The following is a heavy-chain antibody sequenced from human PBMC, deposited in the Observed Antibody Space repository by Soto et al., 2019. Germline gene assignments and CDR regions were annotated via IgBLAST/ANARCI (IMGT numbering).Heavy chain of an antibody. CDR3: ASRYSGYDGDFDY. V-gene: IGHV4-39*01. Sequence: SETLSLTCTVSGGSISSSSYYWGWIRQPPGKGLEWIGSIYYSGSTYYNPSLKSRVTISVDTSKNQFSLKLSSVTAADTAVYYCASRYSGYDGDFDYWGQGTLVTVSS. J-gene: IGHJ4*02. D-gene: IGHD5-12*01. CDR1: GGSISSSSYY. CDR2: IYYSGST.